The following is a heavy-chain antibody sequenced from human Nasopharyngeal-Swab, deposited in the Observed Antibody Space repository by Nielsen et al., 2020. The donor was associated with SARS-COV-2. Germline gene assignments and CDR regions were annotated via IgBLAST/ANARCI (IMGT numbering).Heavy chain of an antibody. CDR3: ARDVAAAFDY. J-gene: IGHJ4*02. V-gene: IGHV3-NL1*01. CDR1: GFTFSNYG. D-gene: IGHD6-13*01. CDR2: IYSGGST. Sequence: GESLKISCAASGFTFSNYGMHWVRQAPGKGLEWVSVIYSGGSTYYADSVKGRFTISRDNAKNTLYLQMNSLRAEDTAVYYCARDVAAAFDYWGQGTLVTVSS.